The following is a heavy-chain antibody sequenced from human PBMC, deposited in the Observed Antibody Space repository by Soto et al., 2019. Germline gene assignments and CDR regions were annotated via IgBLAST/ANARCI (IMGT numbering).Heavy chain of an antibody. CDR1: GFTFNKFW. Sequence: EVQLVESGGGLVQPGGSLRLSCAASGFTFNKFWMSWVRQTPGKGLEWVADIKQDGTEKNYVDSVRGRFTISRDNVENSLYLQMNNLRAEDTAVYYCARAHLWFGALPLYYFDFWGQGTLVPVSS. V-gene: IGHV3-7*04. CDR2: IKQDGTEK. CDR3: ARAHLWFGALPLYYFDF. D-gene: IGHD3-10*01. J-gene: IGHJ4*02.